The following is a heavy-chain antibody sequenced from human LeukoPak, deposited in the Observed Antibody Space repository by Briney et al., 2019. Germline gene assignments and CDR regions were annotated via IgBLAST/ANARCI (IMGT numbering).Heavy chain of an antibody. Sequence: ASVKVSCKAPGYTFTNYYVEWVRQAPGQGLEWMGRINPHSGGTDYAQRFQGRVTMTRDTSISTACMELTRLRSDDTAVYYCARDKPQVGVNAPFDSWGQGTLVTVSS. J-gene: IGHJ4*02. V-gene: IGHV1-2*06. CDR3: ARDKPQVGVNAPFDS. CDR2: INPHSGGT. D-gene: IGHD1-26*01. CDR1: GYTFTNYY.